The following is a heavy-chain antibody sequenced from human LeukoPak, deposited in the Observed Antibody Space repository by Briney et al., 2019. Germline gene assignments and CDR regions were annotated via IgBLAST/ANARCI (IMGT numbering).Heavy chain of an antibody. J-gene: IGHJ4*02. Sequence: ASVKVSCKASGYTFAAYYMYWVRQAPGQGLEWMGWIRPNSGGTNYTQKFQGRVTMTRDTSINTAYMELSRLTSDDTAVYYCARDTCLDYYDSSGYCYYFDYWGQGTLVTVSS. CDR1: GYTFAAYY. V-gene: IGHV1-2*02. D-gene: IGHD3-22*01. CDR2: IRPNSGGT. CDR3: ARDTCLDYYDSSGYCYYFDY.